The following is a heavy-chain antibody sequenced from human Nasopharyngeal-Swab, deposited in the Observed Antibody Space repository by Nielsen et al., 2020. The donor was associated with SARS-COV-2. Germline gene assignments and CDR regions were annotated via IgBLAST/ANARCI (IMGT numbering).Heavy chain of an antibody. J-gene: IGHJ4*02. V-gene: IGHV4-34*01. CDR2: INHSGST. Sequence: PGKGLEWIGEINHSGSTNYNPSLKSRVTISVDTSKNQLSLKLSSVTAADTAVYYCARGSEGGIAARQLNFDYWGQGTLVTVSS. CDR3: ARGSEGGIAARQLNFDY. D-gene: IGHD6-6*01.